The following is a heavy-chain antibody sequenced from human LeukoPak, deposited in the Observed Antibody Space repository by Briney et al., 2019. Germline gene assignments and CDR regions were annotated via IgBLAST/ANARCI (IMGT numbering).Heavy chain of an antibody. CDR1: GFTFSNNG. D-gene: IGHD3-3*01. CDR2: IYHSGST. J-gene: IGHJ6*03. V-gene: IGHV4-4*02. CDR3: ARVVIMGYYYMDV. Sequence: GSLRLSCAASGFTFSNNGMSWVRQPPGKGLEWIGEIYHSGSTNYNPSLNSRVTMSVDKSKNQFSLKLSSVTAADTAVYYCARVVIMGYYYMDVWGKGTTVTVSS.